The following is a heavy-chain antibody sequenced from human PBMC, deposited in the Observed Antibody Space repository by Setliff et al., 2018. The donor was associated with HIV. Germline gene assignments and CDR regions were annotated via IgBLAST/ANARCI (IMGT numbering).Heavy chain of an antibody. Sequence: LRLSCAASGFTFSDYDIHWVRQAPGKGLEWVAFMRYDGSNKDYADSVKGRFTISRDNSKKTLYLQMSSLRVEDTAVYYCAKDRQQLDPREFDYWGQGTLVTVSS. CDR2: MRYDGSNK. CDR1: GFTFSDYD. CDR3: AKDRQQLDPREFDY. V-gene: IGHV3-30*02. D-gene: IGHD6-13*01. J-gene: IGHJ4*02.